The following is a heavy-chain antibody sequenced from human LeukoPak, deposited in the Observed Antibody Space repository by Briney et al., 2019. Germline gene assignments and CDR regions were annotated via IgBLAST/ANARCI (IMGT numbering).Heavy chain of an antibody. CDR1: GYTFTSYD. J-gene: IGHJ4*02. CDR2: MNPNSGNT. Sequence: ASVKVSCKASGYTFTSYDINWVRQATGQGLEWMGWMNPNSGNTGYAQKFQGRFTMTRDASITTAYMELNDLRSEDTAVYYCARGIDAGVDYWGQGTLVTVSS. D-gene: IGHD3-10*01. CDR3: ARGIDAGVDY. V-gene: IGHV1-8*01.